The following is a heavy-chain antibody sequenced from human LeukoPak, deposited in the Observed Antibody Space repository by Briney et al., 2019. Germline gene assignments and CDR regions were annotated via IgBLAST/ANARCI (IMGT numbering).Heavy chain of an antibody. D-gene: IGHD5-24*01. CDR2: ISSSSSYI. Sequence: GGSLRLSCAASGFTFSSYSMNWVRQAPGKGLEWVSSISSSSSYIYYADSVKGRFTISRDNAKNSLYLQMNSLRAEDTAVYYCARTRDGYNTNWFDPWGQGALVTVSS. V-gene: IGHV3-21*01. CDR3: ARTRDGYNTNWFDP. J-gene: IGHJ5*02. CDR1: GFTFSSYS.